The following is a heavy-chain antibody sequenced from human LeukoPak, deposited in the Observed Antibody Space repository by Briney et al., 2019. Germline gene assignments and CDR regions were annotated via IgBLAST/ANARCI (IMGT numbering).Heavy chain of an antibody. CDR2: IYHSGSS. Sequence: PLETLSLTCTVSGGSISSSSYYWGWIRQPPGKGLEWIGSIYHSGSSYYNPSLKSRFTISVDTSKNQFSLKLSSVTAADTAVYYCARHSSYYGNFDYWGQGTLVTVSS. CDR1: GGSISSSSYY. D-gene: IGHD3-10*01. V-gene: IGHV4-39*01. J-gene: IGHJ4*02. CDR3: ARHSSYYGNFDY.